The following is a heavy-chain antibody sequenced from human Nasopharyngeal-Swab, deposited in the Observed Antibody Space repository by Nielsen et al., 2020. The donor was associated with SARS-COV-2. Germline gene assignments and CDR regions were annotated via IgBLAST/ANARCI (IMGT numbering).Heavy chain of an antibody. D-gene: IGHD5-18*01. CDR2: FDPEDGET. CDR3: TAMVTGLLYYYYGMDV. Sequence: ASVKVSCKVSGYTLTELSMHWVRQAPGKGLEWMGGFDPEDGETIYAQKFQGRVTMTEDTSTDTAYMELSSLRSEDTAVYYCTAMVTGLLYYYYGMDVWGQGTTVTVSS. V-gene: IGHV1-24*01. CDR1: GYTLTELS. J-gene: IGHJ6*02.